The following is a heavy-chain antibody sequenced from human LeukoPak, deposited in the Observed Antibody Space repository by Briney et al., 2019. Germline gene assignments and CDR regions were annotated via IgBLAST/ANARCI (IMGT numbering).Heavy chain of an antibody. Sequence: SETLSLTCAVYGGSFSGYYWSWIRQPPGKGLEWIGEINHSGSTNYNPSLKSRVTISVDTSKNQFSLKLSSVTAADTAVYYCARLPWLYSSSWYLGRPRSYXXXVWGXXXTXTISS. CDR1: GGSFSGYY. CDR3: ARLPWLYSSSWYLGRPRSYXXXV. V-gene: IGHV4-34*01. J-gene: IGHJ6*03. D-gene: IGHD6-13*01. CDR2: INHSGST.